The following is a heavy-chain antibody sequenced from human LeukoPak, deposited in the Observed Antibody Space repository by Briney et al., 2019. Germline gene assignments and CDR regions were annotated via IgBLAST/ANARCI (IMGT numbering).Heavy chain of an antibody. CDR1: GGTFSSYA. J-gene: IGHJ4*02. Sequence: GASVKVSCKASGGTFSSYAISWVRQAPGQGLEWMGGIIPIFGTANYAQKFQGRVTITADESTSTAYMELSSLRSEDTAVYYCARTYYYDSSGYYDDFDYWGQGTLVTVSS. CDR3: ARTYYYDSSGYYDDFDY. CDR2: IIPIFGTA. V-gene: IGHV1-69*13. D-gene: IGHD3-22*01.